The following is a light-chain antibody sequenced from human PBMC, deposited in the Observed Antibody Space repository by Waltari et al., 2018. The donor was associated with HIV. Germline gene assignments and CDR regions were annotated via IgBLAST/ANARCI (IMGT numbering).Light chain of an antibody. V-gene: IGKV3-11*01. J-gene: IGKJ4*01. CDR1: QSVSRY. CDR2: DVS. CDR3: QYRSKWLI. Sequence: DIVLTQSPVTLSWSQGERVPHSRRASQSVSRYLGWYQQKSGQAPRLLIYDVSNRATGIPARFSGSGSGTDFALTISSLEPEDFAVYYCQYRSKWLIFGGGTKVEIK.